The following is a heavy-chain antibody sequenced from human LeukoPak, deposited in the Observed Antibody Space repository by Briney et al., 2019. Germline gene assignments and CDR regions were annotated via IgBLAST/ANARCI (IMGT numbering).Heavy chain of an antibody. Sequence: ASVKVSCKASGYTFTGYYMHWVRQAPGQGLEWMGWINPNSGGTNYAQKFQGGVTMTRDTSISTAYMELSRLRSDDTAVYYCARATKIVVVPAAIYDYWGQGTLVTVSS. D-gene: IGHD2-2*02. CDR2: INPNSGGT. V-gene: IGHV1-2*02. J-gene: IGHJ4*02. CDR3: ARATKIVVVPAAIYDY. CDR1: GYTFTGYY.